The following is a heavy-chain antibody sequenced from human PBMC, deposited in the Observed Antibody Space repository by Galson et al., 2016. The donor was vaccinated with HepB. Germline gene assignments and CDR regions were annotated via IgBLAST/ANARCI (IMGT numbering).Heavy chain of an antibody. CDR3: ARGIPVSSNRYYYYGMDV. CDR2: ISHNGAGR. Sequence: SLRLSCAASGFTFSNYAIHWVRQAPGKGLEWVAVISHNGAGRYYAASVRGRFSISRDNSKKTLILEMNSLRGEDTAVYYCARGIPVSSNRYYYYGMDVWGQGTTVTVSS. J-gene: IGHJ6*02. CDR1: GFTFSNYA. V-gene: IGHV3-30*04. D-gene: IGHD1-14*01.